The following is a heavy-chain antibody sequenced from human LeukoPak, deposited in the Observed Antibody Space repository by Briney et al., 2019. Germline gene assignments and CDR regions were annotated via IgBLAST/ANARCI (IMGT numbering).Heavy chain of an antibody. J-gene: IGHJ4*02. Sequence: PGGSLRLSCAASGFTFSSYGMHWVRQAPGKGLEWVALIWYDGSNKYYTDSVKGRLTISRDNSKNTLYLQMNSLRAEDTAVYYCAKDGDFDYWGQGTLVTVSS. D-gene: IGHD2-15*01. CDR2: IWYDGSNK. CDR3: AKDGDFDY. CDR1: GFTFSSYG. V-gene: IGHV3-33*06.